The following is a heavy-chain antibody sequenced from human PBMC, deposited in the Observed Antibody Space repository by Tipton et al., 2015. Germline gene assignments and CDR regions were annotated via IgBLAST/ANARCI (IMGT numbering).Heavy chain of an antibody. CDR3: ARTNYYDILNGWDCFDP. J-gene: IGHJ5*02. CDR1: GFTFISYA. V-gene: IGHV1-18*01. D-gene: IGHD3-9*01. Sequence: QLVQSGAEVKKPGASVKVSCKASGFTFISYAISWVRQAPGQGLEWMGYISAYSDNANYAQKLQGRVTMTTDTSTSTAYMELRSLKSDDTAVYYCARTNYYDILNGWDCFDPWGQGTLVTVSS. CDR2: ISAYSDNA.